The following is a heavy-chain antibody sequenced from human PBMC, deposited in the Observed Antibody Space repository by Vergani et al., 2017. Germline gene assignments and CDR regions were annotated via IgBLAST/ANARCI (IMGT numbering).Heavy chain of an antibody. Sequence: QVQLQESGPGLVKPSQTLSLTCTVSGGSISSGGYYWSWIRQHPGKGLEWIGYIYYRGSTYYNPSRKSLGTISVDTSKNQFALKLSSVTAADTAVYYCGRVPRDYDSSGYFTLDAFDIWGQGTMVTVSS. D-gene: IGHD3-22*01. CDR2: IYYRGST. CDR3: GRVPRDYDSSGYFTLDAFDI. V-gene: IGHV4-31*01. J-gene: IGHJ3*02. CDR1: GGSISSGGYY.